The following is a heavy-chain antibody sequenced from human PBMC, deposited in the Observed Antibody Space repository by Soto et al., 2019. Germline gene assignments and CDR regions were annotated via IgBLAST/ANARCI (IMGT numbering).Heavy chain of an antibody. CDR3: ARRYCSDSYCSYFDY. CDR2: INHSGTT. V-gene: IGHV4-34*01. J-gene: IGHJ4*02. CDR1: GGSVSGYF. Sequence: SETLSLTCAVYGGSVSGYFWSWIRQPPGKGLEWIGEINHSGTTSCSPSLDSRVTTSVDTSKNQFSLRLSSVTAEDTAIYYCARRYCSDSYCSYFDYWGRGTLVTVSS. D-gene: IGHD2-15*01.